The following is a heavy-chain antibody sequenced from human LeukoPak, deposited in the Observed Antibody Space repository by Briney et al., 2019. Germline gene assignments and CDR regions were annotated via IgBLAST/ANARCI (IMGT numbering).Heavy chain of an antibody. J-gene: IGHJ3*02. V-gene: IGHV1-69*02. CDR1: GGTFISYT. CDR2: IIPILGIA. Sequence: SVNVSCKASGGTFISYTISWVRQAPGQGLDWMERIIPILGIANYAQKLQGRVTTTADKSTSAAYMEGSSLRSEDTAVYYCASRYCSSTSCYTLSAFDIWGQGTMVTVSS. D-gene: IGHD2-2*02. CDR3: ASRYCSSTSCYTLSAFDI.